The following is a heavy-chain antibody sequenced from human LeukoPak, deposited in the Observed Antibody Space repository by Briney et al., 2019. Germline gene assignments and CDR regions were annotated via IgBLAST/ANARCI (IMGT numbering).Heavy chain of an antibody. V-gene: IGHV3-23*01. CDR3: AKRDSSSYSSLDY. D-gene: IGHD3-22*01. Sequence: GGSLRLPCAPSVLTLRRYAEIWVPHAPGKGVECVSYIIVSVGTTYYSDTVKSRFTISRENSKNTLYLQMSSLRAEDTGVYYCAKRDSSSYSSLDYWGQGTLVTVSS. CDR1: VLTLRRYA. CDR2: IIVSVGTT. J-gene: IGHJ4*02.